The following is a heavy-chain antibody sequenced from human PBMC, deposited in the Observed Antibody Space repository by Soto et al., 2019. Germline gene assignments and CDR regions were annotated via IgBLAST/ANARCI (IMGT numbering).Heavy chain of an antibody. CDR1: GGSIRVQSYY. Sequence: TSETLSLTCTVSGGSIRVQSYYWTWIRQTPGKGLEWVGSSYYSGTSYFNPALKCRVTISVDTSTNQFSLRLTSVTAADTAVYYCTRRYNWNDYYFDPWGQGTLVTVSS. V-gene: IGHV4-39*01. CDR2: SYYSGTS. CDR3: TRRYNWNDYYFDP. D-gene: IGHD1-20*01. J-gene: IGHJ5*02.